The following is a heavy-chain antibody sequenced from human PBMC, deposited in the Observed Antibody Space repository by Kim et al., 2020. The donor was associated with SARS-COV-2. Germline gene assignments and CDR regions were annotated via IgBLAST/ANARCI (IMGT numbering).Heavy chain of an antibody. V-gene: IGHV3-53*01. CDR2: IYSDSDT. D-gene: IGHD5-12*01. CDR3: TRSECRDGYTCSHDY. J-gene: IGHJ4*02. CDR1: GFTVSNKY. Sequence: GGSLRLSCAASGFTVSNKYMSWVRQAPGKGPECVSVIYSDSDTYYADSVKGRFTISRDNSKNTLYLQMNNLRPEDTAVYYCTRSECRDGYTCSHDYWGQGTLVTVSS.